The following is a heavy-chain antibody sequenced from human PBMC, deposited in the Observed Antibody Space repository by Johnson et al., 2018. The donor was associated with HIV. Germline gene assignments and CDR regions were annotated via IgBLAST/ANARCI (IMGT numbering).Heavy chain of an antibody. D-gene: IGHD6-6*01. V-gene: IGHV3-30*04. J-gene: IGHJ3*02. CDR3: ARVLGSSRRGAFDI. CDR2: ISYDGSNR. CDR1: GFTFSSYA. Sequence: QVQLVESGGGLVQPGRSLRLSCAASGFTFSSYAMHWVRQAPGKGLEWVAVISYDGSNRYYADSVKGRFTISRDNSKNTLYLQMNSLRAEDTAVYYCARVLGSSRRGAFDIWGQGTMVTVSS.